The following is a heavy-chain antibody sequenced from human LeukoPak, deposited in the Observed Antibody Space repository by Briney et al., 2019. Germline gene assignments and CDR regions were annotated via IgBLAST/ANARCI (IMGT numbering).Heavy chain of an antibody. CDR1: GFTFSSYA. V-gene: IGHV3-23*01. CDR2: VSGAGGNT. J-gene: IGHJ5*02. D-gene: IGHD2-21*02. Sequence: GGSLRLSCAASGFTFSSYAMSWVRQAPGKGLEWVSGVSGAGGNTYYADSVKGRFTISRDNSRNTLYPQMHSLRAEDTAVYYCAKESYCGGDCSSAGNWFDPWGQGTLVTVSS. CDR3: AKESYCGGDCSSAGNWFDP.